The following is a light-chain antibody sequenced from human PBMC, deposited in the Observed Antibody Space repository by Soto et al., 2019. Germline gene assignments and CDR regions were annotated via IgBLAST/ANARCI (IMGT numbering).Light chain of an antibody. CDR3: QQYYSPPRYT. Sequence: DIVMTQSPEYLAVSLGERATINCRSSQSILYSSNNKNLIAWYQQKPGQPPPLLTYWASTRQSGVPDRFSGSGAGRDFTLTISSLQAEDVAVYYCQQYYSPPRYTFGQGTRLGIK. V-gene: IGKV4-1*01. CDR1: QSILYSSNNKNL. J-gene: IGKJ2*01. CDR2: WAS.